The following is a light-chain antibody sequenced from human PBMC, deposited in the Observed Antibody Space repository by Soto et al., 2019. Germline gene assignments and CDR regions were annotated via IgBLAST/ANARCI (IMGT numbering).Light chain of an antibody. V-gene: IGLV1-44*01. Sequence: QSVLTQPPSASATPGQRVTISCSGSSSNIGSGTVNWYQQLPGTAPKLLIYFNNQRPSGVPDRFSGSKSGTSASLAISGLQSEDEADYYCAAWDDSLNGHVVFGGGTKVTVL. CDR1: SSNIGSGT. J-gene: IGLJ2*01. CDR3: AAWDDSLNGHVV. CDR2: FNN.